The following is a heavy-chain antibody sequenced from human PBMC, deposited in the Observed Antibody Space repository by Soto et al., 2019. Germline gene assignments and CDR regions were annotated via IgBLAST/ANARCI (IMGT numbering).Heavy chain of an antibody. CDR3: ARLSAYYYGSGSYDTFDY. J-gene: IGHJ4*02. V-gene: IGHV4-31*03. CDR1: GGSISSGGYY. D-gene: IGHD3-10*01. Sequence: QVQLQESGPGLVKPSQTLSLTCTVSGGSISSGGYYWSWIRQHPGKGLEWIGYIYYSGSTYYNPSLKSRVTISVDTSKNQFSLKLSSVTAADTAVYYCARLSAYYYGSGSYDTFDYWGQGTLVTVSS. CDR2: IYYSGST.